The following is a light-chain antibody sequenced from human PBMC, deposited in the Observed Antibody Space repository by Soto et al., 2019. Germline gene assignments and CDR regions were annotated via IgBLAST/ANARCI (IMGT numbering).Light chain of an antibody. V-gene: IGKV1-5*01. CDR3: QQYYSYLS. CDR2: DAS. Sequence: DIQMTQSPSTVSASVGDRVTITCRASQNIIRWLAWYQQKPGKAPNLLIYDASTLEGGVPSRFSGSGSGTDFPLTISSLQPDDFATYFCQQYYSYLSFGGGTKVQI. J-gene: IGKJ4*01. CDR1: QNIIRW.